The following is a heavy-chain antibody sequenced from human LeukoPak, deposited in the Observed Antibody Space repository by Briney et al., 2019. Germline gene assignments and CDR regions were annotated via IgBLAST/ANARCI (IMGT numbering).Heavy chain of an antibody. J-gene: IGHJ4*02. CDR1: GFTFDDYA. D-gene: IGHD3-10*01. Sequence: GGSLRLSCAASGFTFDDYAMHWVRQAPGKGLEWVSGISWNSGSIGYADSVKGRFTISRDNAKNSLYLQMNSLRAEDTAVYFCARGEYGSGSYHIDYWGQGTLVTVSS. CDR3: ARGEYGSGSYHIDY. CDR2: ISWNSGSI. V-gene: IGHV3-9*01.